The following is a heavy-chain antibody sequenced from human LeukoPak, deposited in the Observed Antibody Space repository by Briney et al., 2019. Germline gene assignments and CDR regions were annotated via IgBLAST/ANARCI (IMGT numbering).Heavy chain of an antibody. D-gene: IGHD3-9*01. CDR1: GFTFSSYW. V-gene: IGHV3-7*03. J-gene: IGHJ4*02. CDR2: IKQDGSEK. CDR3: AGGTGFIIKD. Sequence: PGGSLRLSCAASGFTFSSYWMNWVRRAPGKGLEWVANIKQDGSEKNYVDSVKGRFTISRDNAKNSLYLQMNNLRVEDTAIYYCAGGTGFIIKDWGQGTLVTVSS.